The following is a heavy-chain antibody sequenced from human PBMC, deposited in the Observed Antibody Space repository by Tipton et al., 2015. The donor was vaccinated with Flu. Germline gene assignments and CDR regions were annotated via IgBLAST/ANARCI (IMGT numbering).Heavy chain of an antibody. CDR3: ARAMGYCSTVSCAEAFDI. J-gene: IGHJ3*02. Sequence: TLSLTCTVSGYSISSGYYWGWIRQPPGKGLEWIGSIYHSGSTYYNPSLKSRVTISVDTSKNQFSLNLSSVTAADTAVYFCARAMGYCSTVSCAEAFDIWGQGTMVTVSS. D-gene: IGHD2-2*01. CDR1: GYSISSGYY. CDR2: IYHSGST. V-gene: IGHV4-38-2*02.